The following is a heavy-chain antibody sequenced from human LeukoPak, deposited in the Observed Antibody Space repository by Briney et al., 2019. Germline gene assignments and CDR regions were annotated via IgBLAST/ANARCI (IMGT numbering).Heavy chain of an antibody. V-gene: IGHV3-23*01. Sequence: PGGSLRLSCAASGFTFSSYAMSWVRQAPGKGLEWVSAISGSGGSTYCADSVKGRFTISRDNAKNSLFLQMNSLRAEDTAVYYCARGGYCSGGICYYLNAFDIWGQGTKVTVSS. CDR1: GFTFSSYA. D-gene: IGHD2-15*01. CDR2: ISGSGGST. CDR3: ARGGYCSGGICYYLNAFDI. J-gene: IGHJ3*02.